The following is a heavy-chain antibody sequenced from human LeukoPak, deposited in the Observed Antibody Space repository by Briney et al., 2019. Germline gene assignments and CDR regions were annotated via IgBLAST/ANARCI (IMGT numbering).Heavy chain of an antibody. V-gene: IGHV4-34*01. D-gene: IGHD4-11*01. CDR1: GGSFSVYY. J-gene: IGHJ4*02. CDR2: INHSGST. CDR3: ASAIYTNEADLFDY. Sequence: SETLSLTCAVYGGSFSVYYWSWIRQPPGKGLEWIGEINHSGSTNYNPSLKSRVTISVDTSKNQFSLKLSSVTAADTAVYYCASAIYTNEADLFDYWGQGTLVTVSS.